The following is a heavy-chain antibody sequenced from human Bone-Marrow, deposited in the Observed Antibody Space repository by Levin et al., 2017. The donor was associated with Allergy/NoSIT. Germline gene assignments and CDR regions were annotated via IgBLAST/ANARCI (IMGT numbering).Heavy chain of an antibody. J-gene: IGHJ4*02. V-gene: IGHV3-7*01. Sequence: GGSLRLSCAASGFTFSYYWMTWVRQAPGKGLEWVANIKQDGSEKYYVDSVKGRFTISRDNAKKSLYLQMNSLRVEDTAVYYCAKALSAAGIAAANDYWGQGTLVTVSS. CDR3: AKALSAAGIAAANDY. D-gene: IGHD6-13*01. CDR2: IKQDGSEK. CDR1: GFTFSYYW.